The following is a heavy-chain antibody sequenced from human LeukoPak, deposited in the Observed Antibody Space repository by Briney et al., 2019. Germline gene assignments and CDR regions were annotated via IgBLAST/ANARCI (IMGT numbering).Heavy chain of an antibody. CDR2: INPDSGGT. V-gene: IGHV1-2*02. Sequence: ASVKVSCKASGYTFTGYYMHWVRQAPGQGLEWMGWINPDSGGTNYAQKFQGRVTMTRDTSISTACMELSRLRSDDTAVYYCARDSNYYETHAFDIWGQGTMVTVSS. J-gene: IGHJ3*02. CDR3: ARDSNYYETHAFDI. CDR1: GYTFTGYY. D-gene: IGHD3-22*01.